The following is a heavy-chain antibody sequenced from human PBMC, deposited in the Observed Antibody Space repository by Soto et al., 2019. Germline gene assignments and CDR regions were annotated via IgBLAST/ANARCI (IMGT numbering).Heavy chain of an antibody. D-gene: IGHD3-22*01. Sequence: GGSLRLSCAASGFTFSSYSMNWVRQAPGKGLEWVSSISSSISYIYYADSVKGRFTISRDNAKKSLYLQMNSLRAEYTAVYYCATTLYYYDTSGYRWGQGTLVTVSS. V-gene: IGHV3-21*01. CDR1: GFTFSSYS. CDR2: ISSSISYI. J-gene: IGHJ4*02. CDR3: ATTLYYYDTSGYR.